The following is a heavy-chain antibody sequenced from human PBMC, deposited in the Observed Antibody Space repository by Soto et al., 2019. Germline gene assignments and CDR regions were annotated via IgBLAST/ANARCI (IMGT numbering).Heavy chain of an antibody. CDR3: AGEPWGAVPATIDW. D-gene: IGHD2-2*01. CDR2: VAAYGGGT. J-gene: IGHJ4*02. Sequence: QVQLVQSGAEVKKPGASVKVSCRASGYPFTNYGLSWVRQAPGQGLEWMGRVAAYGGGTNYAPKFQGRVTMTTDTSTGTAYMELRSLKSDDTAIYYCAGEPWGAVPATIDWWGQGTLVTVSS. CDR1: GYPFTNYG. V-gene: IGHV1-18*01.